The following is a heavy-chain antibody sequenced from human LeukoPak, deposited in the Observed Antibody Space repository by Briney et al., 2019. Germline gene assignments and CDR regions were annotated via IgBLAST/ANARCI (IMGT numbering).Heavy chain of an antibody. CDR2: IYYSGST. D-gene: IGHD2-2*01. V-gene: IGHV4-59*01. Sequence: SETLSLTCTVSGGSISSYYWSWIRQPPGKGLEWIGYIYYSGSTNYNPSLKSRVTISVETSKNQFSLTLNSVTAADTAVYYCARAPRDRGYCGATTCFEYMDVWGKGTTVTISS. J-gene: IGHJ6*03. CDR3: ARAPRDRGYCGATTCFEYMDV. CDR1: GGSISSYY.